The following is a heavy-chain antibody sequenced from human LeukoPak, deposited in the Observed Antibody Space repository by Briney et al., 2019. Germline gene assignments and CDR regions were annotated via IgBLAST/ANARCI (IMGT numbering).Heavy chain of an antibody. CDR2: INPNNGGT. CDR3: ARWEYYYGSGSNQGPRGDI. Sequence: ASVKVSCKASGYTFTGHYMHWVRQAPGQGLEWMGWINPNNGGTKYTQKFQGRVTMTRDTSISTAYMELSRLRSDDTAVYYCARWEYYYGSGSNQGPRGDIWGQGTMVTVSS. J-gene: IGHJ3*02. D-gene: IGHD3-10*01. CDR1: GYTFTGHY. V-gene: IGHV1-2*02.